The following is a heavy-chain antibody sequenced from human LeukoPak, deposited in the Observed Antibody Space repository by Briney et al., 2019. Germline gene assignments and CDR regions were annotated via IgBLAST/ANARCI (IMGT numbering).Heavy chain of an antibody. CDR2: MNPNSGNT. Sequence: ASVKVSCKASGYTFTSYDINWVRQATGQGLEWMGWMNPNSGNTGYAQKFQGRVTMTRNTSISTAYMELSSLRSEDTAVYYCARALVVPAAIRGYYYYYYMDVWGKGTTVTVSS. J-gene: IGHJ6*03. CDR3: ARALVVPAAIRGYYYYYYMDV. CDR1: GYTFTSYD. V-gene: IGHV1-8*01. D-gene: IGHD2-2*02.